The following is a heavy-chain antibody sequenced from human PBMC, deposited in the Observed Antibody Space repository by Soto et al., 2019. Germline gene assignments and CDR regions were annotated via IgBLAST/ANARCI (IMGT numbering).Heavy chain of an antibody. D-gene: IGHD5-12*01. J-gene: IGHJ4*02. CDR3: ARYGDIVATMGLFGYY. Sequence: PGGSLRLSCAASGFTLSSYAMHWVRQAPGKGLEWVAVISYDGSNKYYADSVKGRFTISRDNSKNTLYLQMNSLRAEDTAVYYCARYGDIVATMGLFGYYWGQGTLFTVSS. V-gene: IGHV3-30-3*01. CDR2: ISYDGSNK. CDR1: GFTLSSYA.